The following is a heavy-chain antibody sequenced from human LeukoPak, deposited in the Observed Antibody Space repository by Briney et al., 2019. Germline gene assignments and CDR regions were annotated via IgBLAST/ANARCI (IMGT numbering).Heavy chain of an antibody. CDR3: AKDTDPWTHRGFDY. D-gene: IGHD3/OR15-3a*01. CDR1: GFTFSNYG. J-gene: IGHJ4*02. Sequence: GGSLRLSCVASGFTFSNYGMSWVRQAPGKGLEWVSFISISGGSTYCADSVKGRFTISRDNSKSTLYLQMNNLRAEDTALYYCAKDTDPWTHRGFDYWGQGTLVTVSS. V-gene: IGHV3-23*01. CDR2: ISISGGST.